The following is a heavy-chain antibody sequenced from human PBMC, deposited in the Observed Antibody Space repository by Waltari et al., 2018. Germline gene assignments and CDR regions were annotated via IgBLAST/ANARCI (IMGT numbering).Heavy chain of an antibody. Sequence: EVQLVESGGGLVQPGGSLRLSLAISGFTFSDHYIDWVRQAPGKGLEWVGRSRNKAQGYITEYAASVKGRFIISRDDSKNSLYLQMDSLKTEDTAMYYCSSRHSGSSDYWGQGTLVTVSS. J-gene: IGHJ4*02. CDR2: SRNKAQGYIT. V-gene: IGHV3-72*01. CDR1: GFTFSDHY. CDR3: SSRHSGSSDY. D-gene: IGHD1-26*01.